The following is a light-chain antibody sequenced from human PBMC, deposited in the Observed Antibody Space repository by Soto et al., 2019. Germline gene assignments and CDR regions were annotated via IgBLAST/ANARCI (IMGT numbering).Light chain of an antibody. CDR1: SGDVGGYNY. CDR2: EVS. V-gene: IGLV2-14*01. Sequence: QSALTQPASVSGSPGQSITISCTGTSGDVGGYNYVSWYQISPGKAPKLIIYEVSNRPSGVSDRFSGSRSGNTASLAISGLQPEDEADYYCSSYTASSTWVFGGGTKLTVL. J-gene: IGLJ3*02. CDR3: SSYTASSTWV.